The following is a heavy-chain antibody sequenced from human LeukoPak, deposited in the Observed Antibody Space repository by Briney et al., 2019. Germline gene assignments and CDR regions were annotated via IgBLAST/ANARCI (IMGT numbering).Heavy chain of an antibody. CDR3: AREDPNYYDGYYV. D-gene: IGHD3-22*01. J-gene: IGHJ6*02. CDR1: GFTFSSYE. Sequence: GGSLRLSCAASGFTFSSYEMNWVRQAPGKGLEWVSYISSSGSTIYYADSVKGRFTISRDNAKNSLYLQMNSLRAEDTAVYYCAREDPNYYDGYYVWGQGTTVTVSS. CDR2: ISSSGSTI. V-gene: IGHV3-48*03.